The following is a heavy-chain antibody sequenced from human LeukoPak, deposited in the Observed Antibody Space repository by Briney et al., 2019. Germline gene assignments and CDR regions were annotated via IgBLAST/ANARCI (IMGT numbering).Heavy chain of an antibody. J-gene: IGHJ3*02. CDR1: NGSISSYY. D-gene: IGHD2-15*01. V-gene: IGHV4-59*12. Sequence: SETLSLTCTVSNGSISSYYWSWIRQPPGKGLEWIGYISYSGSTNYNPSLKSRVTMSVDTSKNQFSLKLSSVTAADTAVYYCAREVVAATSAFDIWGQGTMVTVSS. CDR2: ISYSGST. CDR3: AREVVAATSAFDI.